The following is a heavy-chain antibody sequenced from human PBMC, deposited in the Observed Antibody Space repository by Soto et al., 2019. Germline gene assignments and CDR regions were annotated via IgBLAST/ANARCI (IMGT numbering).Heavy chain of an antibody. D-gene: IGHD7-27*01. J-gene: IGHJ4*02. CDR1: GFSFSISR. CDR2: ISYDGTNK. V-gene: IGHV3-30-3*01. CDR3: ARDPKTSGGQHWAFNYFDS. Sequence: PGGSRRLSWAASGFSFSISRMHWVRQAPGKGPEWVALISYDGTNKFYADSVKGRFTISRDNSKSTLYLQVDSLRPEDAAVYYCARDPKTSGGQHWAFNYFDSWGQGTLVTVSS.